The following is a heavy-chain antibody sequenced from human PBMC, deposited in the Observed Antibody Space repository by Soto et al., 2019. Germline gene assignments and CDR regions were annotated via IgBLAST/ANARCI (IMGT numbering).Heavy chain of an antibody. D-gene: IGHD6-19*01. Sequence: EVQLLESGGNLVQPGGSLRLSCVASGFTFSNYVMSWVRQAPGKGLEWVSGISDSGGTTYSADFVKGRFTISRDNSKNTLYLQMNSLRAEDTAVYYCAKGWQVRGGQFDYWGQGTRVSVSS. CDR2: ISDSGGTT. V-gene: IGHV3-23*01. J-gene: IGHJ4*02. CDR3: AKGWQVRGGQFDY. CDR1: GFTFSNYV.